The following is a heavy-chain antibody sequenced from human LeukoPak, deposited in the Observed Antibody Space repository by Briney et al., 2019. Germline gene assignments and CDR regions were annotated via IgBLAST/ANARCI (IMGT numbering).Heavy chain of an antibody. CDR2: IYYDGST. D-gene: IGHD6-19*01. J-gene: IGHJ3*02. CDR1: GGSITTSIQY. CDR3: ARLPVAGPLSEGFDI. V-gene: IGHV4-39*01. Sequence: SETLSLTCTVSGGSITTSIQYWVWIRQPPGKGLEWIGSIYYDGSTYYHPSLKSRFTISVETSKNQFSLKMRSVTATDTAVYYCARLPVAGPLSEGFDIWGQGTLVTVSS.